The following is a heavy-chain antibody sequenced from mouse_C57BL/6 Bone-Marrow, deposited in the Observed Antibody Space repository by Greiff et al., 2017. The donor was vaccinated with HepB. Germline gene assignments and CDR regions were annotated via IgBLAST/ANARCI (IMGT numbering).Heavy chain of an antibody. CDR2: IYPRSGNT. Sequence: QVQLKESGAELARPGASVKLSCKASGYTFTSYGISWVKQSTGQGLEWIGEIYPRSGNTYYNEKFKGKATLTADKASSTAYMELRSLTSEDSAVYVCARVYGSSHWYFDVWGTGTTVTVSS. CDR3: ARVYGSSHWYFDV. D-gene: IGHD1-1*01. J-gene: IGHJ1*03. CDR1: GYTFTSYG. V-gene: IGHV1-81*01.